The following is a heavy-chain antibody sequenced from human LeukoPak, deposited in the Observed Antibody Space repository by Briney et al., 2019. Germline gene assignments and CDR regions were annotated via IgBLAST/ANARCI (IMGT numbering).Heavy chain of an antibody. D-gene: IGHD6-19*01. CDR1: GGPISSGGYS. CDR2: IYHSGRT. J-gene: IGHJ4*02. CDR3: ARHVTAVAFGYYFDY. Sequence: SETLSLTCAVSGGPISSGGYSWSWIRQPLGKGLEWIGYIYHSGRTYHNPSLKSRVTMSIDRSKSQFFLKLNSVTAADTAVYYCARHVTAVAFGYYFDYWGQGTLVTVSS. V-gene: IGHV4-30-2*01.